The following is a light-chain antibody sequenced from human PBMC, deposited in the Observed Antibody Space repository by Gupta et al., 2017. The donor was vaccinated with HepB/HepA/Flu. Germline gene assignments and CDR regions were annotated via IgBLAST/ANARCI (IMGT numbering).Light chain of an antibody. V-gene: IGLV1-51*02. Sequence: QSVLTQPPSVSAPPGQKVTISCSGSSSNIGSNYVSWYQQVPGTAPKLLIYENNKRPSGIPDRFSASKSGTSATLGVTGLQTGDEADYYCETWDNSLSAGVFGGGTALTVL. J-gene: IGLJ3*02. CDR2: ENN. CDR1: SSNIGSNY. CDR3: ETWDNSLSAGV.